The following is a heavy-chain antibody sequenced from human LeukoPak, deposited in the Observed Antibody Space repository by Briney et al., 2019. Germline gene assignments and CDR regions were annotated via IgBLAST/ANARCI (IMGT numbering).Heavy chain of an antibody. CDR3: AKNGDRGAYCSGGSCYPYYYYNMDV. CDR1: GFTFSSFG. Sequence: GGTLRLSCAASGFTFSSFGMSWVRQAPGKGLEWVSTISSTGGTAYYADSVKGRFTISRDNSKNTLYLQMNSLRAEDTAIYYCAKNGDRGAYCSGGSCYPYYYYNMDVWGKGTTVTVSS. D-gene: IGHD2-15*01. CDR2: ISSTGGTA. V-gene: IGHV3-23*01. J-gene: IGHJ6*03.